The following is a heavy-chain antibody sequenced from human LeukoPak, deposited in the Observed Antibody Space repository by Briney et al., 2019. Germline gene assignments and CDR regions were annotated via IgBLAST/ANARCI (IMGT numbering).Heavy chain of an antibody. J-gene: IGHJ4*02. Sequence: SVKVSCKASGYTFTSYGISWVRQAPGQGLEWMGRIIPILGTANYAQKFQGRVTITTDESTSTAYMELSSLRSEDTAVYYCARGRTPYYYDSSGYFDYWGQGTLVTVSS. CDR1: GYTFTSYG. D-gene: IGHD3-22*01. V-gene: IGHV1-69*11. CDR3: ARGRTPYYYDSSGYFDY. CDR2: IIPILGTA.